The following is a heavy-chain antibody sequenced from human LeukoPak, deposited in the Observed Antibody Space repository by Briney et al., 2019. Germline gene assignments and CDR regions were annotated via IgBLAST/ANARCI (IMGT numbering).Heavy chain of an antibody. Sequence: SETLSLTCAVYGGSFSGYYWSWIRQPPGKGLEWIGEINYSGSTNYNPSLKSRVTISVDTSKNQFSLKLSSVTAADTAVYYCARGRPTIFGVVIIFQHDYFDYWGQGTLVTVSS. V-gene: IGHV4-34*01. CDR1: GGSFSGYY. CDR3: ARGRPTIFGVVIIFQHDYFDY. J-gene: IGHJ4*02. CDR2: INYSGST. D-gene: IGHD3-3*01.